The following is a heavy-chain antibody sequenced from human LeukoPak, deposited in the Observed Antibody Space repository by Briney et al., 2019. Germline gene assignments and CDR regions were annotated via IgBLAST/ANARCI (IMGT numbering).Heavy chain of an antibody. Sequence: GGSLRLSCAASGFTFSDYYMSWIRQAPGKGLEWVSYISSSGSTIYYADSVKGRFTISRDNAKNSLYLQMNSLRAEDTAVYYCARASDCTNGVCYDPFYWYFDLWGRGTLVTVSS. CDR3: ARASDCTNGVCYDPFYWYFDL. D-gene: IGHD2-8*01. J-gene: IGHJ2*01. V-gene: IGHV3-11*01. CDR1: GFTFSDYY. CDR2: ISSSGSTI.